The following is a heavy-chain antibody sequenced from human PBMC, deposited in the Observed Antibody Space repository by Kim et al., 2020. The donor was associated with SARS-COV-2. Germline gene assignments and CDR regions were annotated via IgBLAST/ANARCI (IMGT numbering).Heavy chain of an antibody. D-gene: IGHD5-12*01. CDR2: ISAYNGNT. Sequence: ASVKVSCKASGYTFTSYGISWVRQAPGQGLEWMGWISAYNGNTNYAQKLQGRVTMTTDTSTSTAYMELRSLRSDDTAVYYCARDRGMATITRGSPFDYWGQGTLVTVSS. CDR1: GYTFTSYG. V-gene: IGHV1-18*01. CDR3: ARDRGMATITRGSPFDY. J-gene: IGHJ4*02.